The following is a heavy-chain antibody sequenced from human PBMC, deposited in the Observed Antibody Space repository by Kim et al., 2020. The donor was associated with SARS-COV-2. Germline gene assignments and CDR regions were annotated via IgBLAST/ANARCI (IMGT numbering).Heavy chain of an antibody. V-gene: IGHV3-9*01. D-gene: IGHD6-19*01. Sequence: GGSLRLSCAASGFTFDDYAMHWVRQAPGKGLEWVSGISWNSGSIGYADSVKGRFTISRDNAKNSLYLQMNSLRAEDTALYYCAKDKYEDSSGWYNYWGQGTLVTVSS. CDR3: AKDKYEDSSGWYNY. CDR1: GFTFDDYA. CDR2: ISWNSGSI. J-gene: IGHJ4*02.